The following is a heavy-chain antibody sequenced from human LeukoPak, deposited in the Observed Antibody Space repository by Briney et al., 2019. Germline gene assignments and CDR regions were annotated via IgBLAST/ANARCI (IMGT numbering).Heavy chain of an antibody. CDR2: IYSGGST. CDR1: GFTVSSNY. J-gene: IGHJ3*02. Sequence: GGSLRLSCAASGFTVSSNYMSWVRQAPGKGLEWVSVIYSGGSTYYADSVKGRFTISRDNSKNTLYLQMNSLRAEDTAVYYCARESGFLVATIPGAFDIWGQGTMVTVSS. CDR3: ARESGFLVATIPGAFDI. D-gene: IGHD5-12*01. V-gene: IGHV3-53*01.